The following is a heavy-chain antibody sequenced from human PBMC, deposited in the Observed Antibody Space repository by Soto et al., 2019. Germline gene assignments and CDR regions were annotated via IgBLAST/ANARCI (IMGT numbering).Heavy chain of an antibody. D-gene: IGHD6-6*01. J-gene: IGHJ4*02. CDR1: GFTFSRYG. CDR2: ISYDGSNK. V-gene: IGHV3-30*18. CDR3: SKLGYSSSGFEY. Sequence: QVQLVEAGGGVVQPGRSLRLSCAASGFTFSRYGMHWVRQATGKGLEWVAVISYDGSNKYYADSVKGRFTISRDNSKNTRYVQMNSLRAEDTAVYYCSKLGYSSSGFEYWGQGTLVTVSS.